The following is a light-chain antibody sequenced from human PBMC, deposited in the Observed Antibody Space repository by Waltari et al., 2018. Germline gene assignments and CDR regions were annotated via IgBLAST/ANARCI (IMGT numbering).Light chain of an antibody. J-gene: IGKJ1*01. CDR1: QRVSRNY. CDR2: DAS. Sequence: LVLTQSPGTLSLSPGERVTLFYRASQRVSRNYLAWYQQKPGQAPRLLIYDASNRATGIADRFSGSVSGTDFTLTISRLEPEDVAVYYCQQYGKSPWTFGQGTKVEIK. V-gene: IGKV3-20*01. CDR3: QQYGKSPWT.